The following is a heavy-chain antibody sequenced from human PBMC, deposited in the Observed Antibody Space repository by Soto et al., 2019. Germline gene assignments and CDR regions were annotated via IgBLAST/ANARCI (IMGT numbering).Heavy chain of an antibody. V-gene: IGHV4-34*01. D-gene: IGHD3-10*01. J-gene: IGHJ6*02. CDR2: INHSGST. CDR3: ARGMVRGITNYYYGMDV. Sequence: QVQLQQWGAGLLKPSETLSLTCAVYGGSFSGYYWSWIRQPPGKGLEWIGEINHSGSTNYNPSLKSRVTISVDTSKTQFSLKLSSVTAADTAVYYCARGMVRGITNYYYGMDVWGQGTTVTVSS. CDR1: GGSFSGYY.